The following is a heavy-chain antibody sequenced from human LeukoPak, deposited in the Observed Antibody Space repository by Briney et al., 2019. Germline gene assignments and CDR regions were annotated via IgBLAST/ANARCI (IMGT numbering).Heavy chain of an antibody. V-gene: IGHV3-74*01. CDR1: GFTFSSHW. D-gene: IGHD3-22*01. CDR2: INSDGSST. J-gene: IGHJ6*02. CDR3: ARAQIYDSTLGGGMDV. Sequence: GGSLRLSCAASGFTFSSHWMHWVRQAPGKGLVWVSRINSDGSSTSFADSVKGRFTISRDNAKNTLYLQMNSLRAEDTAVYYCARAQIYDSTLGGGMDVWGQGATVTVSS.